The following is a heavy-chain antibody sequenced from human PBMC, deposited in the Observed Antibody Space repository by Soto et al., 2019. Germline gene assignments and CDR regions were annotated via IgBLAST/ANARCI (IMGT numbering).Heavy chain of an antibody. J-gene: IGHJ4*02. Sequence: QVHLVQSGAEVRKPGASVKVSCKGSGYTFTTYGITWVRQAPGQGLEWMGWISAHNDNTNYAQKVQGRVTVTRDTSTRTAYLELRNPRSDDTAGYYCARGRSGDYWGQGALVTVSS. V-gene: IGHV1-18*01. CDR2: ISAHNDNT. CDR1: GYTFTTYG. CDR3: ARGRSGDY.